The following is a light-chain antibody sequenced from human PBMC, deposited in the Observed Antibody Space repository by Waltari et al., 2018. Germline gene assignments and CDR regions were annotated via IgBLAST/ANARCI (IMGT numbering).Light chain of an antibody. V-gene: IGLV4-69*01. Sequence: QLMLTQSPSASASLGASVKLTCTPSSGPSPSAIAGHQKQPEKGPRYLMKVNRDGSHIKGDGIPDRFSGSSSGAERYLTISSLQSEDEADYYCQTGGFGIWVFGGGTKLTVL. CDR2: VNRDGSH. J-gene: IGLJ3*02. CDR3: QTGGFGIWV. CDR1: SGPSPSA.